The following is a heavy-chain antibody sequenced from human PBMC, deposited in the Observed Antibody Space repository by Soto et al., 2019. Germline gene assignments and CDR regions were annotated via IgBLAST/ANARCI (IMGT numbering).Heavy chain of an antibody. J-gene: IGHJ4*02. V-gene: IGHV4-59*08. D-gene: IGHD1-26*01. CDR3: SRRYGGNLDY. Sequence: QVQLQESGPGLVKPSETLSLTCTVSGGSISSYYWSWIRQPPGKGLEWIGYIYYSGGTNYNPSLKSRVTISVDSSKNHFSLKLSSVTAADTAVYYCSRRYGGNLDYWGQGTLVTVSS. CDR1: GGSISSYY. CDR2: IYYSGGT.